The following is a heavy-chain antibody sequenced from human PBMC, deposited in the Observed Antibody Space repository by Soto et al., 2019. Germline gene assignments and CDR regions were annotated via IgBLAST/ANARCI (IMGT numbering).Heavy chain of an antibody. V-gene: IGHV3-30*18. CDR2: ISYDGSNK. J-gene: IGHJ5*02. CDR3: AKGPTVTKGWFDP. D-gene: IGHD4-4*01. CDR1: GFTFSSYG. Sequence: GGSLRLSCAASGFTFSSYGMHWVRQAPGKGLEWVAVISYDGSNKYYADSVKGRFTISRDNSKNTLYLQMNSLRAEDTAVYYCAKGPTVTKGWFDPWGQGTLVTVSS.